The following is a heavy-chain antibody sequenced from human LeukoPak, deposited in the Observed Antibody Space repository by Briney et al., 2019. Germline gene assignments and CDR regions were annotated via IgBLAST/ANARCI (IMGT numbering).Heavy chain of an antibody. V-gene: IGHV1-69*13. D-gene: IGHD2-15*01. J-gene: IGHJ6*03. CDR2: IIPIFGTG. CDR1: GGTFRNYG. Sequence: ASVKVSCKTSGGTFRNYGFTWVRQAPGQGLEWMGGIIPIFGTGKYAQKFQGRVTVIADELTSTAYMELSSLRSEDTAVYYCASRYCSGGSCFSRDYYYYYMDVWGKGTTVTVSS. CDR3: ASRYCSGGSCFSRDYYYYYMDV.